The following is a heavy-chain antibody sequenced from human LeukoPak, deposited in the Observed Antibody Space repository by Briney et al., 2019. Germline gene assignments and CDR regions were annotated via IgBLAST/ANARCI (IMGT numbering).Heavy chain of an antibody. CDR3: ARAHSASGAGWFDP. Sequence: GASVKVSCKASGYTFTGYYMHWVRQAPGQGLEWMGWINPNSGGTNYAQKFQGWVTMTRDTSISTAYMELSRLRSDDTAVYYCARAHSASGAGWFDPWGQGTLVTVSS. CDR2: INPNSGGT. J-gene: IGHJ5*02. CDR1: GYTFTGYY. D-gene: IGHD1-26*01. V-gene: IGHV1-2*04.